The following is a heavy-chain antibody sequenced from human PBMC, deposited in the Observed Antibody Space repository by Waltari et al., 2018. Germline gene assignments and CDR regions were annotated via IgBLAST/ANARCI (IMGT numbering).Heavy chain of an antibody. V-gene: IGHV4-39*01. D-gene: IGHD4-17*01. J-gene: IGHJ1*01. CDR2: MQYRGST. Sequence: QLQLQESGPGLVKPSETLSLPCPVSAGSIRTHYNGGLIRQPPGKGLEWMGNMQYRGSTFYNPSLESRVTISLDTWKNQFSLRLSSVGAADTAVYFCGRIAFGDEGGYFQYWGQGTLVTVSS. CDR3: GRIAFGDEGGYFQY. CDR1: AGSIRTHYN.